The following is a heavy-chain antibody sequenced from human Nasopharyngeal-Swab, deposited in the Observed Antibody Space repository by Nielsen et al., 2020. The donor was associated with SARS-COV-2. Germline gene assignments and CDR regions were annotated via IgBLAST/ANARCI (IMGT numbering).Heavy chain of an antibody. CDR3: AIGGGLLLT. J-gene: IGHJ4*02. V-gene: IGHV1-58*01. CDR2: IVVGSGYT. D-gene: IGHD2-15*01. CDR1: GFSFTASN. Sequence: SVKVSCKASGFSFTASNVQWLRQTRGQRLEWIGWIVVGSGYTKYSQNFQNRVTITRDMSTGTAFMELSSLRSEDSAVYFCAIGGGLLLTWGQGTLVTVSS.